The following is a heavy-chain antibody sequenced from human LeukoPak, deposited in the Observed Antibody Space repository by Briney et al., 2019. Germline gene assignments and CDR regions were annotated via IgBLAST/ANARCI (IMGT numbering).Heavy chain of an antibody. V-gene: IGHV3-23*01. Sequence: AGGSLRLSCAVSGFTFSIYAMSWVRQAPGKGLEWVSTIYSGGSTYYADSVKGRFTISRDNSKNTLYLQMNRLRAEDTAVYYCANPIGSGVDYWGQGTLVTVSS. CDR1: GFTFSIYA. J-gene: IGHJ4*02. CDR3: ANPIGSGVDY. CDR2: IYSGGST. D-gene: IGHD3-10*01.